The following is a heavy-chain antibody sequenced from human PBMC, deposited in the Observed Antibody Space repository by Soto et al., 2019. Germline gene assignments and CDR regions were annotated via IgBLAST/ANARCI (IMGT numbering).Heavy chain of an antibody. CDR1: GGSISSGGYS. D-gene: IGHD3-10*01. CDR2: IYYSGST. CDR3: ARSVTP. J-gene: IGHJ5*02. Sequence: QVQLQESGPGLVKPSQTLSLTCTVSGGSISSGGYSWNWIRQHPGKGLEWIGYIYYSGSTYYTPSLKSRVTLSVDTSQNQFSLKLSSVTAADTAVYYCARSVTPWGQGTLVTVSS. V-gene: IGHV4-31*03.